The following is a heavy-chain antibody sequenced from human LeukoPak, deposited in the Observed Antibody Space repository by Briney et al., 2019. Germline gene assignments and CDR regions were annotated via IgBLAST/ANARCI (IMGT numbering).Heavy chain of an antibody. D-gene: IGHD2-2*02. Sequence: GASVKVSCKASGYTFTSYDISWVRQAPGQGLEWMGWISVCNGNTNYAQKLQGRVTMTTDTSTNTAYIELRSLRSDDTAVYYCARESSAVVVPAAIVHWGQGTLVTVSS. J-gene: IGHJ4*02. V-gene: IGHV1-18*01. CDR2: ISVCNGNT. CDR3: ARESSAVVVPAAIVH. CDR1: GYTFTSYD.